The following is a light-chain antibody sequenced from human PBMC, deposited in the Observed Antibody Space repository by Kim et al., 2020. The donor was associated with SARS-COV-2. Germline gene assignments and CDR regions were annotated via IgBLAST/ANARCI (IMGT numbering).Light chain of an antibody. J-gene: IGLJ3*02. CDR2: RNN. CDR1: SNNVGNQR. V-gene: IGLV10-54*01. CDR3: SAWDSSLSAWV. Sequence: RQTATLPYTGNSNNVGNQRAAWRKQTQGHPPKLLSYRNNNRPSGISERLSASRSGNTASLTITGLQPEDEADYYCSAWDSSLSAWVFGGGTQLTVL.